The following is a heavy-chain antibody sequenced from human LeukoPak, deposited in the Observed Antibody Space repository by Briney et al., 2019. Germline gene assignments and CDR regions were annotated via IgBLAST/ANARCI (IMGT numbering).Heavy chain of an antibody. CDR2: ISGSGGSI. V-gene: IGHV3-23*01. J-gene: IGHJ5*02. D-gene: IGHD1-1*01. CDR1: GFTFSSYA. CDR3: AKDQPGAGFDL. Sequence: GGSLRLSCAASGFTFSSYAMSWVRRAPGKGLEWVSGISGSGGSIKYADSLKGRFTISRDNSKKTLYLQMNSLAAEDTAVYYCAKDQPGAGFDLWGQGTLVTVAS.